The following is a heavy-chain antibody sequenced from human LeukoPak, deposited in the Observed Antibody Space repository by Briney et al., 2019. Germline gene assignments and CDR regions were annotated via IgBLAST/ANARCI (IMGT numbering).Heavy chain of an antibody. CDR1: GFTFSSYG. V-gene: IGHV3-33*01. Sequence: PGGSLRLSCAASGFTFSSYGMHWVRQAPGKGLEWVAVIWYDGSNKYYADSVKGRFTISRDNSKNTLYLQVNSLRAEDTAVYYCARKDRGFSIDYWGQGTLVTVSS. D-gene: IGHD1-14*01. J-gene: IGHJ4*02. CDR2: IWYDGSNK. CDR3: ARKDRGFSIDY.